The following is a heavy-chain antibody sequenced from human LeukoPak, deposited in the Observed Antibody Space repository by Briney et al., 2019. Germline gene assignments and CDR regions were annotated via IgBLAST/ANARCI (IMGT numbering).Heavy chain of an antibody. D-gene: IGHD3-16*01. CDR3: ARQGGSYYFDY. CDR1: GGSITSTRYY. V-gene: IGHV4-39*01. Sequence: TSETLSLTCIVSGGSITSTRYYWGWLRHPPVQGLEWIGSIYYSGSNYYNPSLKSRVTISVDTSKNQFSLKLSSVTAADTAVYYCARQGGSYYFDYWGQGTLVTVSS. J-gene: IGHJ4*02. CDR2: IYYSGSN.